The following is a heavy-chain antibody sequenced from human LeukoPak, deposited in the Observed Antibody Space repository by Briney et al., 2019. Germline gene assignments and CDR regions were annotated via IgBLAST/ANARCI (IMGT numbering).Heavy chain of an antibody. D-gene: IGHD5-18*01. CDR1: GFTFYNYA. V-gene: IGHV3-64*02. J-gene: IGHJ4*02. CDR3: ATRHEYSYPY. Sequence: GESLRLSCVASGFTFYNYAMHWVRQAPGKGLEYVSAIGGNGDTSYYADSVKGRFTISRDNSKNTVYLQLGSLRTEDMAVYYCATRHEYSYPYWGQGTLVTVSS. CDR2: IGGNGDTS.